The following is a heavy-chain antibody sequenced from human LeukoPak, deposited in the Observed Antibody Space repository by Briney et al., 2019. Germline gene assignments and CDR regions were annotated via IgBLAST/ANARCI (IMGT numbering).Heavy chain of an antibody. J-gene: IGHJ4*02. CDR2: INTDGSST. D-gene: IGHD1-14*01. Sequence: PGRSLRLSCAASGFTLGSYWMHWVRQAPGKGLVWVSQINTDGSSTNYADSVKGRFTISRDNAKNSLYLQMNSLRAEDTAVYYCAREIGSTGYFDYWGQGTLVTVSS. CDR3: AREIGSTGYFDY. V-gene: IGHV3-74*01. CDR1: GFTLGSYW.